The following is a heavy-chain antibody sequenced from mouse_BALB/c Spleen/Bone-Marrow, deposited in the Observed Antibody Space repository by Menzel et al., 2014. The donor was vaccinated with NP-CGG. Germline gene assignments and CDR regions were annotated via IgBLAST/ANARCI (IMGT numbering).Heavy chain of an antibody. CDR3: ARSTWSYYNGMDY. V-gene: IGHV5-17*02. CDR1: GFTFSNFG. CDR2: ISGVSSTI. D-gene: IGHD1-1*01. J-gene: IGHJ4*01. Sequence: EVQRVEPGGGLVQPGGSRKLSCAASGFTFSNFGIHWVRQAPEKGLEWVAYISGVSSTIYYADTVKGRFTISRDNPKNTLFLQMTSLRSEDTAMYYCARSTWSYYNGMDYWGQGTSVTVSS.